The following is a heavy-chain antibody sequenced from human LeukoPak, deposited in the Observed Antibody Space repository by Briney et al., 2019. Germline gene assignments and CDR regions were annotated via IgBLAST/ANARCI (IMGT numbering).Heavy chain of an antibody. CDR3: ARADGWFEY. J-gene: IGHJ4*02. CDR1: GFTLSKYG. D-gene: IGHD2-15*01. CDR2: ISKDGNNK. Sequence: GGSLRLSCAASGFTLSKYGMHWVRQAPGKGVEWVALISKDGNNKDYADSVKGRFTISRDKSKNMLYMQINSLRGEDTAVYYCARADGWFEYWGQGALVTVSS. V-gene: IGHV3-30*03.